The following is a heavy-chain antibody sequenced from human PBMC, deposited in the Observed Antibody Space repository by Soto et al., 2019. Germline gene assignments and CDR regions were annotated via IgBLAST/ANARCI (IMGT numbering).Heavy chain of an antibody. CDR2: ISYSGST. CDR3: ARGRGSYYAY. CDR1: GASVSSGNYY. Sequence: QVQLQESGPGLVKPSETLSLTCTVSGASVSSGNYYWSWIRQPPGKGLECIGYISYSGSTNYNPSLKSRVPLSIDTSKNQFSLKLSSVTAADTAVFYCARGRGSYYAYWGQGTLVTVSS. J-gene: IGHJ4*02. V-gene: IGHV4-61*01. D-gene: IGHD1-26*01.